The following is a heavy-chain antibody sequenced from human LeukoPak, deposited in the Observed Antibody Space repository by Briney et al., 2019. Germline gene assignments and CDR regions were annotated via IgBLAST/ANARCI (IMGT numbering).Heavy chain of an antibody. V-gene: IGHV3-9*01. D-gene: IGHD3-10*01. CDR1: GFTFDDYA. CDR2: ISWNSGSI. J-gene: IGHJ5*02. Sequence: PGGSLRLSCAASGFTFDDYAMHWVRQAPGKGLEWVSGISWNSGSIGYADSVKGRFTISRDNAKNSLYLQMISLRAEDTALYHCAKDKGPYYYGSGVWFDPWGQGTLVTVSS. CDR3: AKDKGPYYYGSGVWFDP.